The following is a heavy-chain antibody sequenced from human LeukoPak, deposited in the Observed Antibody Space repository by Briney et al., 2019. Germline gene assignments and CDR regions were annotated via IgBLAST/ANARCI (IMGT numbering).Heavy chain of an antibody. V-gene: IGHV3-15*01. Sequence: GGSLRLPCAASGFTFSSYWMSWVRQAPGKGLEWVGRIKSKSDGGTTDYAAPVRGRFTISRDDAKNTLYMQMNSLKTEDTAVYYCTTDFRRGYTYGNHDYWGQGTLVTVSS. CDR3: TTDFRRGYTYGNHDY. CDR2: IKSKSDGGTT. D-gene: IGHD5-18*01. J-gene: IGHJ4*02. CDR1: GFTFSSYW.